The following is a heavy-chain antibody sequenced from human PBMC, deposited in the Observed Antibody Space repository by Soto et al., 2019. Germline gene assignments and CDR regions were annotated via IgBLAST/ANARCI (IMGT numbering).Heavy chain of an antibody. D-gene: IGHD3-10*01. CDR1: GYTFTSYG. Sequence: QVQLVQSGAEVKKPGASVKVSCKASGYTFTSYGISWVRQAPGQGLEWMGWISVYNGNTNYAQKHPGRVTMTTDTPTSTEYMKIRSLRANDMSVYYSAREYYYGSGTGYWGQGTLVSVSS. J-gene: IGHJ4*02. CDR2: ISVYNGNT. V-gene: IGHV1-18*03. CDR3: AREYYYGSGTGY.